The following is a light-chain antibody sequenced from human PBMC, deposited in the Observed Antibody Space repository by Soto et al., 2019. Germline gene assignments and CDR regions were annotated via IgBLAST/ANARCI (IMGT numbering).Light chain of an antibody. CDR3: QQYDNLPLT. Sequence: DIPMTQSPSSLSASVGDRVTITCQASQDINNYLNWYQQKPGKAPNLLINDASNLETGVPSRFSGSGSGTDFTLTITSLQPEDIATYYCQQYDNLPLTFGGGTKVEIK. J-gene: IGKJ4*01. CDR2: DAS. CDR1: QDINNY. V-gene: IGKV1-33*01.